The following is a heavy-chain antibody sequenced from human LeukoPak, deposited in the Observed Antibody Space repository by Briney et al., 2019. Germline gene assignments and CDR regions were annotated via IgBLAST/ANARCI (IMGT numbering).Heavy chain of an antibody. Sequence: PGGSLRLSCAASGFTFSSYGMHWVRQAPGKGLEWVTFIRYDGNNKYYADSVKGRFTIFRDNSKNTLYLQMNSLRPEDTAVYYCAKGPTSYYYYYMDVWGKGTTVTVSS. CDR1: GFTFSSYG. J-gene: IGHJ6*03. V-gene: IGHV3-30*02. D-gene: IGHD2-2*01. CDR3: AKGPTSYYYYYMDV. CDR2: IRYDGNNK.